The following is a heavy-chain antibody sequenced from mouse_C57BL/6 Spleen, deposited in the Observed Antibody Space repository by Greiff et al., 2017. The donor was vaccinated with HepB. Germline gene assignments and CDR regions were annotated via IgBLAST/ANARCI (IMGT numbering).Heavy chain of an antibody. V-gene: IGHV5-6*02. Sequence: EVKLEESGGDLVKPGGSLKLSCAASGFTFSSYGMSWVRQTPDKRLEWVATISSGGSYTYYPDSVKGRFTISRDNAKNTLYLQMSSLKSEDTAMYYCARHDYGSNYAMDYWGQGTSVTVSS. CDR3: ARHDYGSNYAMDY. CDR1: GFTFSSYG. J-gene: IGHJ4*01. D-gene: IGHD1-1*01. CDR2: ISSGGSYT.